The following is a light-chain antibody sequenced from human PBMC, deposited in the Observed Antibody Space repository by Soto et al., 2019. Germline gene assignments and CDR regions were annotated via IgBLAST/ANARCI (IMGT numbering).Light chain of an antibody. CDR2: GAS. V-gene: IGKV3-15*01. Sequence: EIVMTQSPATLSVSPGERATLSCRASQSVSSNLAWYQQKPGQGPRLLIHGASTRAVGVPARFSGSGSGTDFTLTINSLQSDDFAVYYCQQYHNWPPQYTFGQGTKLQIK. CDR1: QSVSSN. CDR3: QQYHNWPPQYT. J-gene: IGKJ2*01.